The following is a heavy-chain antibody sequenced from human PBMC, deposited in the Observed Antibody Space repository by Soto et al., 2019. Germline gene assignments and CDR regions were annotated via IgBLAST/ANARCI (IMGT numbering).Heavy chain of an antibody. D-gene: IGHD3-3*01. Sequence: QVTLKESGPVLVKPTETLTLTCTVSGFSLSNATMGVSCIRQPPGKALEWLAHIFSNDGKSYSKSLKTRLTISKDTSKSQVVLTMTNVEPVDTATYFCARISVRDYDFWSGYYDYWGQGTLVTVSS. J-gene: IGHJ4*02. CDR3: ARISVRDYDFWSGYYDY. CDR2: IFSNDGK. V-gene: IGHV2-26*01. CDR1: GFSLSNATMG.